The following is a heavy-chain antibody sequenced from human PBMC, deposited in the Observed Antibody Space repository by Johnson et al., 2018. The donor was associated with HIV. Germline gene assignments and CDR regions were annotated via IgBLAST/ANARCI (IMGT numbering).Heavy chain of an antibody. J-gene: IGHJ3*01. Sequence: VQLAESGGGLVQSGGSLRLPCGASGFSVINNYMNWVRQAPATGLEWVSVLYSGGNRYYADSVRGRTTISRDNSKNTLYLQMSSLKVEDTAMYYCARDGESQQLPLGDAFDVWGQGTMVIVSS. CDR1: GFSVINNY. V-gene: IGHV3-66*01. CDR3: ARDGESQQLPLGDAFDV. CDR2: LYSGGNR. D-gene: IGHD6-13*01.